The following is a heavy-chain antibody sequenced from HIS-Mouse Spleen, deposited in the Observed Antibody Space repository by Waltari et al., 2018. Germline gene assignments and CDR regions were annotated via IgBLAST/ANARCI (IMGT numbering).Heavy chain of an antibody. Sequence: QLQLQESGPGLVKPSENLALTCTVSGGSISSRSHYWGWIRQPPGKGLEWFGSIYYKGSTYYNPSLKSRVTISVDTSKNQFSLKLSSVTAADTAVYYCAREIPYSSSWYDWYFDLWGRGTLVTVSS. V-gene: IGHV4-39*07. CDR3: AREIPYSSSWYDWYFDL. J-gene: IGHJ2*01. CDR1: GGSISSRSHY. CDR2: IYYKGST. D-gene: IGHD6-13*01.